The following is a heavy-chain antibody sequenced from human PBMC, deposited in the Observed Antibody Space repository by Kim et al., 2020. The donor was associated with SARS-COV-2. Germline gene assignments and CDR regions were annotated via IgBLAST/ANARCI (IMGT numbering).Heavy chain of an antibody. CDR3: ANGGSSSSWAHLY. CDR2: IWYDGSKK. D-gene: IGHD2-2*01. Sequence: GGSLRLSCAASGFTFSSYGMHWVRQAPGKGLEWVAVIWYDGSKKYYVDYVKGRFTISRDNSKNTLYLQMNSLRSEDTAVYYCANGGSSSSWAHLYWGQGTLVTVSS. J-gene: IGHJ4*02. V-gene: IGHV3-33*06. CDR1: GFTFSSYG.